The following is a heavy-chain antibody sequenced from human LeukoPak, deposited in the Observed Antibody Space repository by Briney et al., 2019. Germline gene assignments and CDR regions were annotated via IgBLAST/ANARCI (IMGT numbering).Heavy chain of an antibody. CDR2: IIPIFGTA. CDR1: GGTFSSYA. Sequence: SVKVSCKASGGTFSSYAISWVRQAPGQGLEWMGGIIPIFGTANYAQKFQGRVTITTDESTSTAYMELSSLRSEDTAVYYCARGGMLGYCSGGSCYSGVDYYYYMDVWGKGTTVTVSS. V-gene: IGHV1-69*05. CDR3: ARGGMLGYCSGGSCYSGVDYYYYMDV. D-gene: IGHD2-15*01. J-gene: IGHJ6*03.